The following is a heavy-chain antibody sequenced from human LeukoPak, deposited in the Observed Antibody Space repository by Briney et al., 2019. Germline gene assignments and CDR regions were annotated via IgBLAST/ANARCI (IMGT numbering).Heavy chain of an antibody. CDR2: ISGSGGST. J-gene: IGHJ3*02. CDR3: AGDHRLGYCSSTSCYGSGAFDI. V-gene: IGHV3-23*01. CDR1: GFTFSSYA. D-gene: IGHD2-2*01. Sequence: GGSLRLSCAASGFTFSSYAMSWVRQAPGKGLEWVSAISGSGGSTYYADSVKGRFTISRDNAKNSLYLQMNSLRAEDTAVYYCAGDHRLGYCSSTSCYGSGAFDIWGQGTMVTVSS.